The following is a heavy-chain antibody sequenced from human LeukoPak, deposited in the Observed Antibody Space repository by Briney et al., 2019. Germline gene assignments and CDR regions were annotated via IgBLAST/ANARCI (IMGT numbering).Heavy chain of an antibody. D-gene: IGHD1-26*01. CDR1: RSSTSSYY. Sequence: SETLSLTCTVSRSSTSSYYWSWIRQAPGKGLEWIGNIYYIGSTNYNPSLKSRVTISADPSKNQLSLKLSSVTAADTAVYYCARHGGSYSYDYWGQGTLVTVSS. CDR3: ARHGGSYSYDY. CDR2: IYYIGST. V-gene: IGHV4-59*08. J-gene: IGHJ4*02.